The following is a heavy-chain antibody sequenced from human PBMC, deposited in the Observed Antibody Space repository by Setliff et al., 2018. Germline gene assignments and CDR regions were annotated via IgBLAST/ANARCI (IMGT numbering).Heavy chain of an antibody. D-gene: IGHD3-3*01. V-gene: IGHV4-38-2*01. J-gene: IGHJ3*02. CDR1: GISISSGHY. CDR3: ASPRRDDLDSPFDAFDI. Sequence: PSETLSLTCGVSGISISSGHYWGWIRQPPGKGLEWIATIYHKGRTYYNPSLDSRVTISLDTSKNHFSLRLSPVTAADMAVYYCASPRRDDLDSPFDAFDIWGQGTKVTVSS. CDR2: IYHKGRT.